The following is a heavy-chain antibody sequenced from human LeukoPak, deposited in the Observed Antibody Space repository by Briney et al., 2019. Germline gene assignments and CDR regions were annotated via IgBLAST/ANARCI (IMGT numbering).Heavy chain of an antibody. CDR1: GGTFSSYA. V-gene: IGHV1-69*13. CDR2: IIPIFGTA. J-gene: IGHJ5*02. Sequence: SVKVSCKDSGGTFSSYAISWVRQAPGQGLEWMGGIIPIFGTANYAQKFQGRVTITADESTSTAYMELSSLRSEDTAVYYCARSDYGNNWFDPWGQGTLVTVSS. CDR3: ARSDYGNNWFDP. D-gene: IGHD4-17*01.